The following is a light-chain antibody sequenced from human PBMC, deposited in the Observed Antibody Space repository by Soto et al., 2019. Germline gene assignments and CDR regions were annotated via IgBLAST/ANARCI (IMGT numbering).Light chain of an antibody. CDR1: QGIGNN. Sequence: DIPMTQSPSSLSASVGDRVTITCRASQGIGNNLAWYQQKPGQSPRLLLYDASNRATGIPDRFSGSGSAADFTLTISRLEPEDSAVYFCLQYYRIPRTFGQGTIVDIK. J-gene: IGKJ1*01. CDR3: LQYYRIPRT. CDR2: DAS. V-gene: IGKV1-NL1*01.